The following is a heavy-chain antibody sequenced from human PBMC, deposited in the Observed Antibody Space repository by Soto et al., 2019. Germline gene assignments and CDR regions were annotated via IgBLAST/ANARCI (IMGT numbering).Heavy chain of an antibody. Sequence: EVQLLESGGGLVQSGGSLRLSCAASGFTFSTYAVSWVRQAPGKGLEWVSTISGSGGSTYYADSVKGRFTISRDNSKNTLSLQMKSLRAEDTAVYYCAKLSIGYCSGGSCYGNWFDPWGQGTLVTVSS. CDR1: GFTFSTYA. CDR2: ISGSGGST. D-gene: IGHD2-15*01. J-gene: IGHJ5*02. V-gene: IGHV3-23*01. CDR3: AKLSIGYCSGGSCYGNWFDP.